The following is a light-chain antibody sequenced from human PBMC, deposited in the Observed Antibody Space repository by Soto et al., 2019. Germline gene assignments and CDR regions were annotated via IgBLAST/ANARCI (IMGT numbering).Light chain of an antibody. Sequence: EVVMSQSPATLSVSPGERATLSCRASQSIGGSLAWYQQKPGQAPRLLIYGASNRATGVPARSSGSASGTHFTLTISSLQSEDFAVYYCQQYANWWAFGQGTKVDIK. CDR2: GAS. CDR3: QQYANWWA. J-gene: IGKJ1*01. CDR1: QSIGGS. V-gene: IGKV3-15*01.